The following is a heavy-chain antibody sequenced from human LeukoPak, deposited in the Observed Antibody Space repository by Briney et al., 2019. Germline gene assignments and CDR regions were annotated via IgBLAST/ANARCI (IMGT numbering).Heavy chain of an antibody. D-gene: IGHD6-13*01. CDR3: ARDRRYSSSWYFDY. Sequence: GGSLRLSRAASGFTFSSYWMSWVRQAPGKGLEWVANIKQDGSEKYYVDSVKGRFTISRDNAKNSLYLQMNSLRAEDTAVYYCARDRRYSSSWYFDYWGQGTLVTVSS. J-gene: IGHJ4*02. V-gene: IGHV3-7*01. CDR2: IKQDGSEK. CDR1: GFTFSSYW.